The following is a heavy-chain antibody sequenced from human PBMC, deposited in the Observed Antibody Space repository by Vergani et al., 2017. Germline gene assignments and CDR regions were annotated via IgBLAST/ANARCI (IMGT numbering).Heavy chain of an antibody. V-gene: IGHV3-21*01. D-gene: IGHD3-9*01. Sequence: EVQLVESGGGLVKPGGSLRLSCAASGFTFSSYSMNWVRQAPGKGLEWVSSISSSSSYIYYADSVKGRFTISRDNAKNSLYLQMNSLRAEDTAVYYCARGDFDPAGDPFDIWGQGTMVTVSS. J-gene: IGHJ3*02. CDR2: ISSSSSYI. CDR1: GFTFSSYS. CDR3: ARGDFDPAGDPFDI.